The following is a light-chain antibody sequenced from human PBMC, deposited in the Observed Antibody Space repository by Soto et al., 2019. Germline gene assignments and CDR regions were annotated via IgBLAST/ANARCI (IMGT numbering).Light chain of an antibody. J-gene: IGLJ2*01. CDR3: GTWDSSLSVVI. V-gene: IGLV1-51*01. Sequence: QSVLTQPPSVSAAPGQKVTISCSGSSSNIGNNFVSWYQQLPGTAPRLLIYDINNRPSGIPDRFSGSQSGTSATLAITGLQTGDEADYFCGTWDSSLSVVIFGGGTKVTVL. CDR2: DIN. CDR1: SSNIGNNF.